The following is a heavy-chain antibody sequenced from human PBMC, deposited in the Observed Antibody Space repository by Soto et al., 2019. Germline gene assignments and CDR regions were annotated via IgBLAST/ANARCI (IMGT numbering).Heavy chain of an antibody. V-gene: IGHV1-18*01. Sequence: ASVKVSCKASDYTFTNYGISWVRQAPGQGLEWMGWISAYNGNTNYAQKVQGRVTMTTDTSTSTAYMELRSLRSDDTAVYYCARDSGRLEPDYYYGMDGWGQGTTVTVSS. CDR1: DYTFTNYG. D-gene: IGHD1-1*01. CDR2: ISAYNGNT. J-gene: IGHJ6*02. CDR3: ARDSGRLEPDYYYGMDG.